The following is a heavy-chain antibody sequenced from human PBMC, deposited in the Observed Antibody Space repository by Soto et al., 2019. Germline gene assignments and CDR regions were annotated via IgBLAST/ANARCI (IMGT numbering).Heavy chain of an antibody. CDR2: IYYSGST. CDR1: GGSISSYY. D-gene: IGHD3-9*01. CDR3: ARHPLRYFDWLFFFDY. J-gene: IGHJ4*02. V-gene: IGHV4-59*08. Sequence: SETLSLTCTVSGGSISSYYWSWIRQPPGKGLEWIGYIYYSGSTNYNPSLKSRVTISVDTSKNQFSLKLSSVTAADTAVYYCARHPLRYFDWLFFFDYWGQGTLVTVSS.